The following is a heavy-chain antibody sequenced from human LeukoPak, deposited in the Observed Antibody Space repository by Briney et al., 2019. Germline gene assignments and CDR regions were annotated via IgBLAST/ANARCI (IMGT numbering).Heavy chain of an antibody. CDR3: ANGGSYYEFDY. J-gene: IGHJ4*02. Sequence: ASVKVSCKASGYTFTSDYMHCVRQAPGQGLEWMGIINPSGGSTSYAQKFQGRVTMTRDMSTSTVYMELSSLRSEDTSVYYCANGGSYYEFDYWGQGTLVTVSS. V-gene: IGHV1-46*01. CDR2: INPSGGST. CDR1: GYTFTSDY. D-gene: IGHD1-26*01.